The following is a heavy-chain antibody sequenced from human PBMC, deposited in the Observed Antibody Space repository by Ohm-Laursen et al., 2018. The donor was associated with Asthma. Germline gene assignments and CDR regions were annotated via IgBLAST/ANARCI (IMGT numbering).Heavy chain of an antibody. J-gene: IGHJ3*02. CDR1: GYSLSSYA. CDR3: ARAATTVPNNAFDI. CDR2: ISAYNGNT. Sequence: GATVKISCKPSGYSLSSYAISWVRQAPGQGLEWMGWISAYNGNTNYAQKLQGRVTMTTDTSTSTAYMELRSLRSDDTAVYYCARAATTVPNNAFDIWGQGTMVTVSS. D-gene: IGHD4-17*01. V-gene: IGHV1-18*04.